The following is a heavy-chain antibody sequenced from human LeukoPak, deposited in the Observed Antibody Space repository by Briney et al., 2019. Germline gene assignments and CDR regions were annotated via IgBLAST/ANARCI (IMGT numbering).Heavy chain of an antibody. J-gene: IGHJ6*03. CDR3: ARDAQWTPKFSYYYMDV. CDR2: INLNSRGT. V-gene: IGHV1-2*02. D-gene: IGHD6-19*01. Sequence: VASVKVSCKASGYTFTSYYMHWVRQAPGQGLEWMGWINLNSRGTNYAQKFQGRVTMTRDTSVSTAYMELSRLRSDDTAVYYCARDAQWTPKFSYYYMDVWGKGTTVTVSS. CDR1: GYTFTSYY.